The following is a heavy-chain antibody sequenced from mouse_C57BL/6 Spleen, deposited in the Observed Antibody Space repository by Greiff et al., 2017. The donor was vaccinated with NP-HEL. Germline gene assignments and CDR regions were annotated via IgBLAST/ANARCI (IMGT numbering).Heavy chain of an antibody. CDR1: GYTFTSYW. V-gene: IGHV1-61*01. D-gene: IGHD2-14*01. Sequence: QVQLQQPGAELVRPGSSVKLSCKASGYTFTSYWMDWVKQRPGQGLEWIGNIYPSDSETHYNQKFKDKATLTVDKSSRTAYMQLSSLTSEDSAVYYCARSGYSKGYWGQGTTLTVSS. CDR2: IYPSDSET. CDR3: ARSGYSKGY. J-gene: IGHJ2*01.